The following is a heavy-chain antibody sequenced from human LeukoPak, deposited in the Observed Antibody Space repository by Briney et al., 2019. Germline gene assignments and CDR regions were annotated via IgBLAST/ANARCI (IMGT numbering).Heavy chain of an antibody. CDR3: ARETSRYLYYYYYYGMDV. CDR1: GYTFTSYA. V-gene: IGHV7-4-1*02. CDR2: INTNTGNP. J-gene: IGHJ6*02. D-gene: IGHD2-2*01. Sequence: ASVTVSCKASGYTFTSYAMNWVRQAPGQGLEWMGWINTNTGNPTYAQGFTGRFVFSLDTSVSTAYLQISSLKAEDTAVYYCARETSRYLYYYYYYGMDVWGQGTTVTVSS.